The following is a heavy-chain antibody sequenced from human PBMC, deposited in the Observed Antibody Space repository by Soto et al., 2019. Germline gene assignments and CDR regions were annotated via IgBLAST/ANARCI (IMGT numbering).Heavy chain of an antibody. CDR1: GGTFSSYA. CDR3: AGVGTVVGPTLDY. J-gene: IGHJ4*02. CDR2: IIPIFGPA. V-gene: IGHV1-69*06. Sequence: QVQLVQSGAEVKKPGSSVKVSCKTSGGTFSSYAISWVRQAPGQGLEWLGGIIPIFGPANYAQKFQCRVTISADTTRPIAYTVATSSRSEDTGMYYLAGVGTVVGPTLDYWGQGTLVTVSS. D-gene: IGHD3-22*01.